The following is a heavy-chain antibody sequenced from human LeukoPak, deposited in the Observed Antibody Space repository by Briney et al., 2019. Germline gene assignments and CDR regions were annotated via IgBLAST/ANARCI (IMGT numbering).Heavy chain of an antibody. Sequence: RPGGPLRLSCAAPGFTFSSYEMNWVRQAAGKGLEWVSYISISGSTIYYADSVKGRFTISRDNAKNSLYLQMNSLRAEDTAVYYCAREEHTCGLNWFDPWGQGTLVTVSS. CDR1: GFTFSSYE. CDR2: ISISGSTI. V-gene: IGHV3-48*03. D-gene: IGHD2-21*01. CDR3: AREEHTCGLNWFDP. J-gene: IGHJ5*02.